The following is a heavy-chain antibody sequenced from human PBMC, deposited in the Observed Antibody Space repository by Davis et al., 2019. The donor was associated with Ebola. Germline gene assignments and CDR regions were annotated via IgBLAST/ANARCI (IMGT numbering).Heavy chain of an antibody. V-gene: IGHV3-15*01. CDR3: ASSLRWSFDY. CDR1: GFTFSNAW. D-gene: IGHD1-26*01. CDR2: IKSKTDGGTT. J-gene: IGHJ4*02. Sequence: PGGSLRLSCAASGFTFSNAWMSWVRQAPGKGLEWVGRIKSKTDGGTTDYAAPVKGRFTISRDDSKNTLYLQMNSLRAEDTAVYYCASSLRWSFDYWGQGTLVTVSS.